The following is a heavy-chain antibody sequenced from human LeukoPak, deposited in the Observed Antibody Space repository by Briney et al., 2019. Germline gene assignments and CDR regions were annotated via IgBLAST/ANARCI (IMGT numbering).Heavy chain of an antibody. V-gene: IGHV3-30*02. J-gene: IGHJ4*02. D-gene: IGHD4-17*01. Sequence: GGSLRLSCAASGFTFSSYGMHWVRQAPGKGLEWVAFIRYDGSNKYYADSVKGRFTISRDNSKNTLYLQMNSLRAEDTAVYYCAKDRLIYGDYPYYFDYWGRGTLVTVSS. CDR3: AKDRLIYGDYPYYFDY. CDR1: GFTFSSYG. CDR2: IRYDGSNK.